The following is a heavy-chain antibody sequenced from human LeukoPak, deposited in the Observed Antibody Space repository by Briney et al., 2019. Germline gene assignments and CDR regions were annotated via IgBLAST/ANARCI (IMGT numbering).Heavy chain of an antibody. CDR1: GFTFSSYE. V-gene: IGHV3-48*03. Sequence: GGSLRLSCAASGFTFSSYEMNWVRQAPGKGLEWVSYISSSGSTIYYADSVKGRFTISRDNAKNSLYLQMNSLRAEDTAVYYCARGRTERASDIWGQATMVTVSS. CDR3: ARGRTERASDI. CDR2: ISSSGSTI. J-gene: IGHJ3*02. D-gene: IGHD1-1*01.